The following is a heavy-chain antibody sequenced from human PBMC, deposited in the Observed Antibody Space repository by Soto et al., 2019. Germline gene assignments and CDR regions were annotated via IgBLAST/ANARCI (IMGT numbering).Heavy chain of an antibody. CDR3: ARGAGFSYASTWFDI. J-gene: IGHJ5*02. CDR2: IYYTGST. V-gene: IGHV4-61*03. D-gene: IGHD5-18*01. CDR1: GASISSGSYY. Sequence: QVHLQESGPGLVKASETLSLTCTVFGASISSGSYYWTWIRQAPGKGLEWVGHIYYTGSTNYNPALNDRVTISVVMSKNHFSLQLTSVAAADTAVYYCARGAGFSYASTWFDIWGQGTLVTVSS.